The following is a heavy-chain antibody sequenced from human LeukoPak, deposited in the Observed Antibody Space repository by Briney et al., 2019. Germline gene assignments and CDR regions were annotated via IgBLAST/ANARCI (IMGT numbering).Heavy chain of an antibody. J-gene: IGHJ4*02. D-gene: IGHD5-18*01. CDR3: ARDSGYSYGYVY. CDR1: GGSISSYY. CDR2: IYYSGST. V-gene: IGHV4-59*01. Sequence: SETLSLSCTVSGGSISSYYWSWIRQPAGKGLEWIGYIYYSGSTNYNPSLKSRVTISVDTSKNQFSLKLSSVTAADTAVYYCARDSGYSYGYVYWGQGTLVTVSS.